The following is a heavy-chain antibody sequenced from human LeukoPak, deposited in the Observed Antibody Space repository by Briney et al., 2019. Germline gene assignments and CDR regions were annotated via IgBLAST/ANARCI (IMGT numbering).Heavy chain of an antibody. CDR1: GFTFSSYS. CDR2: ISSSSSYI. Sequence: GGSLRLSCAASGFTFSSYSMNWVRQAPGKGLEWVSSISSSSSYIYYADSVKGRFTISRDNAKNSLYLQMNSLRAEDTAVYYCARDIATTVTTFSNYYYYYGMDVWGQGTTVIVSS. D-gene: IGHD4-11*01. CDR3: ARDIATTVTTFSNYYYYYGMDV. J-gene: IGHJ6*02. V-gene: IGHV3-21*01.